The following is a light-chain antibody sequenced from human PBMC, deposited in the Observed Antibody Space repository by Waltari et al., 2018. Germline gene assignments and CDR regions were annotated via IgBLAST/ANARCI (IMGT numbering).Light chain of an antibody. J-gene: IGLJ2*01. CDR1: SSDVGGFDY. CDR3: QSYDTSLSVV. Sequence: QSALTQPPSASGSPGQSVPISCTETSSDVGGFDYVSWYQQNPGKVPRLMIYEVSKRPSGVPDRFSGSKSGNTASLTVSGLQAEDEADYYCQSYDTSLSVVFGGGTKLTVL. CDR2: EVS. V-gene: IGLV2-8*01.